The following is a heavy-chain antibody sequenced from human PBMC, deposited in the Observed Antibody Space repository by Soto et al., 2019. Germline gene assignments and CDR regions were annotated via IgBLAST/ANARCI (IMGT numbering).Heavy chain of an antibody. J-gene: IGHJ4*02. V-gene: IGHV1-3*05. CDR2: INAGNGNT. CDR1: GYTFTXXX. CDR3: XXXXXXXXXFDY. Sequence: QVQLVQSGAEEKKPGASVKVSCKASGYTFTXXXXXXXXXXXXXXLEWMGWINAGNGNTKYSQKFQGRVTITRDTXXXXXXXXXXXXXXXXXXXXXXXXXXXXXXXFDYWGQGTLVTVSS.